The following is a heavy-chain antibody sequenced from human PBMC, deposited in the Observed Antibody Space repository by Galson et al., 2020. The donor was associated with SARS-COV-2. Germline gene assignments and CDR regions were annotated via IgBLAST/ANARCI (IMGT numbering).Heavy chain of an antibody. V-gene: IGHV4-30-4*01. CDR1: GDSISNDDFY. D-gene: IGHD4-17*01. CDR2: IHSTGNT. Sequence: SETLSLTCTVSGDSISNDDFYWSWIRQTPGTGLEWIGDIHSTGNTYYNPSLMSRGTMSMDTSKNQFSLRLTSVTAADTAVYFCARTSSTATREYYFDYWGQGTLVSVAS. J-gene: IGHJ4*02. CDR3: ARTSSTATREYYFDY.